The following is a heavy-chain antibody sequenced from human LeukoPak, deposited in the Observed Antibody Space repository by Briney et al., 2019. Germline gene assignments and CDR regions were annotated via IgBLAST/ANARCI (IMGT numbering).Heavy chain of an antibody. Sequence: GVSLRLSCAASGFPFSSYAMNWVRQAPGKGLEWVSVIAGSDGFTQYADSVKGRFTISRDNSKNTVYLQMNRLRVEDTALYYCVRSLDYWGQGTLVTVSS. V-gene: IGHV3-23*01. CDR1: GFPFSSYA. J-gene: IGHJ4*02. CDR3: VRSLDY. CDR2: IAGSDGFT.